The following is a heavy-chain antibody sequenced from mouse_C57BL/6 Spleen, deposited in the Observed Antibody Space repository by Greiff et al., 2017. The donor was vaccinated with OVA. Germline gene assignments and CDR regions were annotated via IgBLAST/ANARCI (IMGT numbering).Heavy chain of an antibody. J-gene: IGHJ1*03. CDR3: ARSGGLPSYWYFDV. V-gene: IGHV1-42*01. Sequence: EVHLVESGPELVKPGASVKISCKASGYSFTGYYMNWVKQSPEKSLEWIGEINPSTGGTTYNQKFKAKATLTVDKSSSTAYMQLKSLTSEDSAVYYCARSGGLPSYWYFDVWGTGTTVTVSS. D-gene: IGHD2-4*01. CDR1: GYSFTGYY. CDR2: INPSTGGT.